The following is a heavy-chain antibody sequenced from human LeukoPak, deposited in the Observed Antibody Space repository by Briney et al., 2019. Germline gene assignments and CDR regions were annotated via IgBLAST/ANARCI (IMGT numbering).Heavy chain of an antibody. CDR3: AKVGGCSSTSCYEYYYYGMDV. V-gene: IGHV3-23*01. Sequence: GGSLRLSCAASGITNNSHSMTWVRQAPGKGLEWLSSISGSGNSAYYADSVKGRFTISRDKSKSTVSLQMNSLRVEDTAVYYCAKVGGCSSTSCYEYYYYGMDVWGQGTTVTVSS. CDR2: ISGSGNSA. D-gene: IGHD2-2*01. J-gene: IGHJ6*02. CDR1: GITNNSHS.